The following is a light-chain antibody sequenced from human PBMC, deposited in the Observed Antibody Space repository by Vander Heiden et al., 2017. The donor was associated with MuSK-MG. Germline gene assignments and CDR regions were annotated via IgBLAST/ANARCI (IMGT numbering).Light chain of an antibody. V-gene: IGKV3-11*01. CDR1: QSISTY. CDR3: QQRSDWPLT. J-gene: IGKJ4*01. CDR2: DAS. Sequence: IELTQSPATLSLSPGERATLSCRASQSISTYLDWYQQKPGQAPRLLIHDASNRASGIPARFSGSGSGTDFTLTISSLEPEDFAVYYCQQRSDWPLTFGGGTKVEIK.